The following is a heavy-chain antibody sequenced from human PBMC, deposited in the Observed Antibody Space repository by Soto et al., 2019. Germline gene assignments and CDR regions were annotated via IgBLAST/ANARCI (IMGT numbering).Heavy chain of an antibody. CDR2: IKSKTDGGTV. V-gene: IGHV3-15*07. Sequence: GGSLRLSCAATGFTFTSAWINWVRQAPGKGLEWAGRIKSKTDGGTVDYGAPVKGRFTISRDDSKNTAYLQMNSLRNEDTAVYYCTTAERGGSYYSDYWGQGTLVTVSS. CDR3: TTAERGGSYYSDY. D-gene: IGHD1-26*01. CDR1: GFTFTSAW. J-gene: IGHJ4*02.